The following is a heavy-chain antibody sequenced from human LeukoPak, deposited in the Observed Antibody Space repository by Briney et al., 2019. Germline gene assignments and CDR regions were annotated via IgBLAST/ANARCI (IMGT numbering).Heavy chain of an antibody. CDR1: GYTFTSYG. Sequence: ASVKVSCKASGYTFTSYGISWVRQAPGQGLEWMGWINPNSGGTNYAQKFQGWVTMTRDTSITTAYMELSRLRSDDTAVYHCARGVGGFSPYYGMDVWGQGTTVTVSS. D-gene: IGHD3-16*01. V-gene: IGHV1-2*04. CDR3: ARGVGGFSPYYGMDV. J-gene: IGHJ6*02. CDR2: INPNSGGT.